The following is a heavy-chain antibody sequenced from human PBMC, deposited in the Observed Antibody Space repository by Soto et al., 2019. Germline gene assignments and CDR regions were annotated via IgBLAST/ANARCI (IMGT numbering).Heavy chain of an antibody. J-gene: IGHJ4*02. D-gene: IGHD4-17*01. V-gene: IGHV3-21*01. CDR1: GITFSSYS. CDR2: ISSSSSYI. CDR3: ARETPHTVTTDY. Sequence: GGSLRLSCAASGITFSSYSMNWVRQAPGKGLEWVSSISSSSSYIYYADSVKGRFTISRDNAKNSLYLQMNSLRAEDTAVYYSARETPHTVTTDYWGQGTLVTVSS.